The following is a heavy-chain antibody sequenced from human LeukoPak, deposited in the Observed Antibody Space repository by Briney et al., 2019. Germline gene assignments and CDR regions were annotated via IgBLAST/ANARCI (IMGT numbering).Heavy chain of an antibody. CDR3: AKSGRYCSGGSCYQEASLDY. D-gene: IGHD2-15*01. J-gene: IGHJ4*02. CDR1: GFTFSSYG. CDR2: ISGGAVST. Sequence: GGSLRLSCAASGFTFSSYGMSWVRQAPGKGLEWVSGISGGAVSTNYADSAKGRFTISRDNSKNTLYLQMNSLRAEDTAVYYCAKSGRYCSGGSCYQEASLDYWGQGTLVTVSS. V-gene: IGHV3-23*01.